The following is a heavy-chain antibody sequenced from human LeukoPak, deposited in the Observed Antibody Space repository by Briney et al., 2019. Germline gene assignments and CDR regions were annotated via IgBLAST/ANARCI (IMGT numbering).Heavy chain of an antibody. Sequence: SETLSLTCTVSGGSISSSSYYWGWIRQPPGKGLEWIGSIYYSGSTYYNPSLKSRVTISVDTSKNQFSLKLSSVTAADTAVYYCAPFTIFGVVFDYWGQGTLVTVSS. J-gene: IGHJ4*02. CDR3: APFTIFGVVFDY. CDR2: IYYSGST. CDR1: GGSISSSSYY. D-gene: IGHD3-3*01. V-gene: IGHV4-39*01.